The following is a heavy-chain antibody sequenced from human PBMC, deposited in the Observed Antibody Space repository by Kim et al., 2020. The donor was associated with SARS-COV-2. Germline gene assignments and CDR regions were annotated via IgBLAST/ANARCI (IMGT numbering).Heavy chain of an antibody. Sequence: SETLSLTCTVSGGSISSYYWSWIRQPPGKGLEWIGYIYYSGSTNYNPSLKSRVTISVDTSKNQFSLKLSSVTAADTAVYYCARHNPYSGSYWSAFYFDYWGQGTLVTVSS. D-gene: IGHD1-26*01. CDR1: GGSISSYY. CDR2: IYYSGST. CDR3: ARHNPYSGSYWSAFYFDY. J-gene: IGHJ4*02. V-gene: IGHV4-59*08.